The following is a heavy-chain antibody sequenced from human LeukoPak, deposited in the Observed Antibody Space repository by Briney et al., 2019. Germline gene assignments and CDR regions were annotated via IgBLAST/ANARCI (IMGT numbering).Heavy chain of an antibody. D-gene: IGHD3-10*01. V-gene: IGHV3-43*02. CDR2: VSGDGGST. J-gene: IGHJ6*02. Sequence: GGSLRLSCAASGFTFDDYAMHWVRHAPGKGLEWVSLVSGDGGSTYYADSVKGRFTISRDNSKNSLYLQMNSLRTEDTALYYCAKDIGRFGEYGMDVWGQGTTVTVSS. CDR3: AKDIGRFGEYGMDV. CDR1: GFTFDDYA.